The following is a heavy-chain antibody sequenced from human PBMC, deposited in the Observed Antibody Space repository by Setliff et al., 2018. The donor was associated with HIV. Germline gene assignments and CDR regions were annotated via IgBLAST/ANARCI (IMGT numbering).Heavy chain of an antibody. CDR3: ARDPAPSSSASYFQH. Sequence: ACVPFSCKASGYTFTSYYMHGAKQAPGQGLEWMGIINPSSGSTKYAKKCQGRVTMTRDTSTSTVYMELSSLRSEDTAVYYCARDPAPSSSASYFQHWGQGTPVTVSS. CDR1: GYTFTSYY. V-gene: IGHV1-46*01. CDR2: INPSSGST. J-gene: IGHJ1*01. D-gene: IGHD6-6*01.